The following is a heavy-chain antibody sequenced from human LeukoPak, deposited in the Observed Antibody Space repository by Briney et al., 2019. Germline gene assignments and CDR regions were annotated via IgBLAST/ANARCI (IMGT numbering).Heavy chain of an antibody. V-gene: IGHV3-30-3*01. Sequence: GGSLRLSCAASGFTFSSYAMHWVRQAPGKGLEGVAVISYDGSNKYYADSVKGRFTISRDNSKNTLYLQMNSLRAEDTAVYYCAKDSRGYYYDSSGYYYGYYFDYWGQGTLVTVSS. CDR3: AKDSRGYYYDSSGYYYGYYFDY. J-gene: IGHJ4*02. D-gene: IGHD3-22*01. CDR1: GFTFSSYA. CDR2: ISYDGSNK.